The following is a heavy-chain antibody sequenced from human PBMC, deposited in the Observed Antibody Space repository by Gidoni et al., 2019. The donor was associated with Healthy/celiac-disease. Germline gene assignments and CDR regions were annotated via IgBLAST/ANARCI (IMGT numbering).Heavy chain of an antibody. CDR2: ISWNSGSI. J-gene: IGHJ4*02. Sequence: EVQLVESGGGLVQPGRSLRLSCAASGFTFDDYAMHWVRQAPGKGLEWVSGISWNSGSIGYADSVKGRFTISRDNAKNSLYLQMNSLRAEDTALYYCAKERAVAGTFDYWGQGTLVTVSS. CDR3: AKERAVAGTFDY. D-gene: IGHD6-19*01. V-gene: IGHV3-9*01. CDR1: GFTFDDYA.